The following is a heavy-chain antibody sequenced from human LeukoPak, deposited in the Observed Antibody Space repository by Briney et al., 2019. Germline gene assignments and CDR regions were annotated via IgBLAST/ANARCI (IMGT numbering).Heavy chain of an antibody. D-gene: IGHD3-3*02. CDR2: ISSSSSYI. CDR3: AREHLGLTRGAFDI. CDR1: GFTFSSYS. J-gene: IGHJ3*02. V-gene: IGHV3-21*01. Sequence: PGGSLRLSCAASGFTFSSYSMNWVRQAPGKGLEWVSSISSSSSYIYYADSVKGRFTISRDNAKNSLYLQMNSLRAEDTAVYYCAREHLGLTRGAFDIWGQGTMVAVSS.